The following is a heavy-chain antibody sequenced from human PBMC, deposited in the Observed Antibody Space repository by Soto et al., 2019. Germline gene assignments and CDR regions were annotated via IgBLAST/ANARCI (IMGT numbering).Heavy chain of an antibody. V-gene: IGHV3-30*18. CDR1: GFTFSSYG. CDR3: AKESSSFSYYYGMDV. J-gene: IGHJ6*02. D-gene: IGHD6-6*01. Sequence: QVQLVESGGGVVQPGRSLRLSCAASGFTFSSYGMHWVRQAPGKGLEWVAVISYDGSNKYYADSVKGRFTISRDNSKNTLYLQMNSRRAEDTAVYYCAKESSSFSYYYGMDVWGQGTTVTVSS. CDR2: ISYDGSNK.